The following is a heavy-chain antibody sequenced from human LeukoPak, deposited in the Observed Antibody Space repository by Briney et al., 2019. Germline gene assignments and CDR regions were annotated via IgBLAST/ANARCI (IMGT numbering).Heavy chain of an antibody. Sequence: SSETLSLTCTVSGGSISSGGYYWSWIRQPPGKGLEWIGYIYHSGSTYYNPSLKSRVTISVDTSKNHCSLKLSSVTAADTAVYYCARVAHCSSTTGYQGIFDYWGQGTLVTVSS. J-gene: IGHJ4*02. V-gene: IGHV4-30-2*01. CDR3: ARVAHCSSTTGYQGIFDY. D-gene: IGHD2-2*01. CDR1: GGSISSGGYY. CDR2: IYHSGST.